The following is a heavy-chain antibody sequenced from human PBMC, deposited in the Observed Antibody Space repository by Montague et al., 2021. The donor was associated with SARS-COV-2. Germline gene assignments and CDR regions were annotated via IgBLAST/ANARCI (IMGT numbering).Heavy chain of an antibody. Sequence: TLSLTCALSGGSISSGGYSWSWIRQPPGKGLEWIGYIYHSGSTYYNPSLKSRVTISVDRSKNQFSLKLSSVTAADTAVYYCARGSGWMGNAFDIWGQGTMVTVSS. CDR1: GGSISSGGYS. CDR2: IYHSGST. J-gene: IGHJ3*02. CDR3: ARGSGWMGNAFDI. D-gene: IGHD6-19*01. V-gene: IGHV4-30-2*01.